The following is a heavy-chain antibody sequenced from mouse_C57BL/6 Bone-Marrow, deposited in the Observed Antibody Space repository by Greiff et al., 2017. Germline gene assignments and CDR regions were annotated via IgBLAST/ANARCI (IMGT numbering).Heavy chain of an antibody. J-gene: IGHJ4*01. V-gene: IGHV1-26*01. D-gene: IGHD1-1*01. Sequence: VQLQQSGPELVKPGASVKISCKASGYTFTDYYMNWVKQSHGKSLEWIGDINPNNGGTSYNQKFKGKATLTVDKSSSTAYMELRSLPSEDSAVYYCVRADYYGSSYYAMDYWGQGTSVTVSS. CDR3: VRADYYGSSYYAMDY. CDR2: INPNNGGT. CDR1: GYTFTDYY.